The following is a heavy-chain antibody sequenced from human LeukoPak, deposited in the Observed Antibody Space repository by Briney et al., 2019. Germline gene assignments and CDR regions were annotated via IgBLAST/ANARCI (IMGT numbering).Heavy chain of an antibody. J-gene: IGHJ4*02. Sequence: ASVKVSCRASGYTFTGYYMHWVRQAPGQGLGWMGWINPNSGGTNYAQKFQGRVTMTRDTSISTAYMELSRLRSDDTAVYYCASIYGSGNDFDYWGQGTLVTVSS. CDR3: ASIYGSGNDFDY. CDR2: INPNSGGT. V-gene: IGHV1-2*02. CDR1: GYTFTGYY. D-gene: IGHD3-10*01.